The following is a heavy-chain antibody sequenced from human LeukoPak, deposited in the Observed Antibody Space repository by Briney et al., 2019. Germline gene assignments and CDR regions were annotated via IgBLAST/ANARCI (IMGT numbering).Heavy chain of an antibody. CDR1: GGTFSSYA. V-gene: IGHV1-69*05. Sequence: SVKVSCKASGGTFSSYAISWLRQAPGQGLEWMGRIIPIFGTANYAQKFQGRVTITTDESTSTAYMELSSLRSEDTAVYYCTRVDSWDTAMVTLDYWGQGTLVTVSS. J-gene: IGHJ4*02. CDR2: IIPIFGTA. CDR3: TRVDSWDTAMVTLDY. D-gene: IGHD5-18*01.